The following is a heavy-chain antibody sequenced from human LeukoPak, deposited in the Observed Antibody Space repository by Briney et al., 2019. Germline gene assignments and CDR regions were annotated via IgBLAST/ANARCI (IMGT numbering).Heavy chain of an antibody. CDR1: GFTFSGSA. Sequence: PVGSLRLSCAASGFTFSGSAMHWVRQASGKGLEWVGRIRSKANSYATAYAASVKGRFTISRDDSKNTAYLQTNSLKTEDTAVYYCTRLYVPGGYTGADFDYWGQGTLVTVSS. CDR2: IRSKANSYAT. CDR3: TRLYVPGGYTGADFDY. D-gene: IGHD5-12*01. J-gene: IGHJ4*02. V-gene: IGHV3-73*01.